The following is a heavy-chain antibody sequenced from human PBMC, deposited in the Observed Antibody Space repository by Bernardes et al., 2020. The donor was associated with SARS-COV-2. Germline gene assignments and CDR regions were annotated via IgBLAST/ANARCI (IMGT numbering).Heavy chain of an antibody. Sequence: SETLSLTCTVSGASINSDNCYWTWIRQPAGKGLEWVGRFYTGGFTNYNPSLGSRVTISVDTSKNHFSLKLSSVTAADTAVYYCARDRNYSYGVDVFGIDVWGQGTTVTVSS. V-gene: IGHV4-61*02. CDR2: FYTGGFT. D-gene: IGHD4-17*01. J-gene: IGHJ6*02. CDR3: ARDRNYSYGVDVFGIDV. CDR1: GASINSDNCY.